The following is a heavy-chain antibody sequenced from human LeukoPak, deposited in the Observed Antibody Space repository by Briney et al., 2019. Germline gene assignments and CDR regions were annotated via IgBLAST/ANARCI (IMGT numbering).Heavy chain of an antibody. CDR1: GFTFRKHW. J-gene: IGHJ4*02. V-gene: IGHV3-7*01. CDR3: ARDYTGGWNDY. Sequence: GGSLRLSCAADGFTFRKHWMSWVRQAIGKGLECVAKIKENGSEKHYVDSVKVRFTISRDNTKNSLYLQMNSLRAEDTAVYYCARDYTGGWNDYWGQGTLVIVSS. CDR2: IKENGSEK. D-gene: IGHD7-27*01.